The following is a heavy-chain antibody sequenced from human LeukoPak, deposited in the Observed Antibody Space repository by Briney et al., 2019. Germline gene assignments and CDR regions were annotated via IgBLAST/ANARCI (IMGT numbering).Heavy chain of an antibody. D-gene: IGHD5-18*01. CDR1: GFTFSSYA. CDR3: AKDIAQGYTFGSIEQDY. V-gene: IGHV3-23*01. CDR2: ITAGGDGT. J-gene: IGHJ4*02. Sequence: TGGSLRLSCAASGFTFSSYAMSWVRQAPGKGLEWVSAITAGGDGTYYADSVKGRFTISRDNSKNTLSLQMNSLRAEDTAVYYCAKDIAQGYTFGSIEQDYWGQGTLVTVSS.